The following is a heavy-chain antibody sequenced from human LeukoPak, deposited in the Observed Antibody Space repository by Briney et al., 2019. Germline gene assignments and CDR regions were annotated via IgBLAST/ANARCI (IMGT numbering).Heavy chain of an antibody. V-gene: IGHV3-23*01. CDR1: GLTFNNYA. D-gene: IGHD2-2*01. J-gene: IGHJ4*02. CDR2: ISGRGASK. CDR3: AKGVVVAPDVTPFDY. Sequence: EGSLRLSCAVSGLTFNNYAMSWVRQAPGKGLEWVSGISGRGASKYYADSVKGRFTISRDNSKNTLYLQMNSLRAEDTAVYYCAKGVVVAPDVTPFDYWGQGTLVTVSS.